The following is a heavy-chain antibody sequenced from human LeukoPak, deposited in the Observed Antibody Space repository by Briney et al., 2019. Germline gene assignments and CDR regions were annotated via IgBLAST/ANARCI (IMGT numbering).Heavy chain of an antibody. CDR2: IYYSGSP. D-gene: IGHD3-10*01. CDR1: GGSISSTTYF. J-gene: IGHJ4*02. CDR3: ARQYGSGSAYTPVVDL. Sequence: SETLSLTCTVSGGSISSTTYFWGWIRQPPGKGLEWIGSIYYSGSPYYNPSLKSRVTISLDTSKNQFSLKLTSLTAAETAVYYCARQYGSGSAYTPVVDLWGQGTLVTVSS. V-gene: IGHV4-39*01.